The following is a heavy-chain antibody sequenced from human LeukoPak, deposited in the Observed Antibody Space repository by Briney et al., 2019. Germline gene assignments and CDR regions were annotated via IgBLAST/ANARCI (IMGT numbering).Heavy chain of an antibody. D-gene: IGHD3-3*01. CDR1: GFTFRNHV. CDR3: ARAFWSGWLYYYYYMDV. CDR2: ISGSGGST. V-gene: IGHV3-23*01. J-gene: IGHJ6*03. Sequence: PGKSLRLSCAASGFTFRNHVIRWVRQAPGKGLEWVSAISGSGGSTYYADSVKGRFTISRDNSKNTLYLQMNSLRAEDTAVYYCARAFWSGWLYYYYYMDVWGKGTTVTVSS.